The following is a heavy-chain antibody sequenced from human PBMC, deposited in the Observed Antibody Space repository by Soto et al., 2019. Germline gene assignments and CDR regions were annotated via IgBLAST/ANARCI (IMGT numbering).Heavy chain of an antibody. J-gene: IGHJ6*02. Sequence: NPGGSLRLSCVASGFTFRSYTMNWVRQAPGKGLEWVSAIRGFGPYTFYADSVKGRFTISRDNAKNSLYLQMNSLRAEDTAVYYCARDRGYDAHDYYYNAMDVWGQGAMVTVSS. D-gene: IGHD2-15*01. CDR3: ARDRGYDAHDYYYNAMDV. CDR2: IRGFGPYT. V-gene: IGHV3-21*01. CDR1: GFTFRSYT.